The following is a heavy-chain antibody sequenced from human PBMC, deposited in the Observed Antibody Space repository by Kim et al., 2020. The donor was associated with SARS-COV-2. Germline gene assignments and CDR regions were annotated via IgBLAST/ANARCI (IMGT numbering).Heavy chain of an antibody. J-gene: IGHJ5*02. V-gene: IGHV3-74*01. Sequence: STNYAESVKGRFTITRDNAKNTLYLQMNSLRAEDTAVYYCGGTDTNGLVRTWGQGTLVTVS. CDR3: GGTDTNGLVRT. CDR2: ST. D-gene: IGHD2-8*01.